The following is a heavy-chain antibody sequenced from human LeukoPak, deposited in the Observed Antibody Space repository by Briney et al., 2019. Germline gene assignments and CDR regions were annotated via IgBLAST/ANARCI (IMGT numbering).Heavy chain of an antibody. V-gene: IGHV3-23*01. D-gene: IGHD6-13*01. CDR1: GFTFSSYA. J-gene: IGHJ6*02. CDR3: AKGDSSSWYRNYYYYGMDV. Sequence: GGSLRLSCAASGFTFSSYAMSWVRQAPGKGLEWVSAISGSGGSTYYAASVKGRFTISRDNSKNTLYLQLHCLRAEDAAVYYCAKGDSSSWYRNYYYYGMDVWGQGTTVTVSS. CDR2: ISGSGGST.